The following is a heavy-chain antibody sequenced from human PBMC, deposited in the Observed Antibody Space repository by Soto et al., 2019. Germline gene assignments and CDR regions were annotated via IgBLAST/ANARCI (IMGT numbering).Heavy chain of an antibody. J-gene: IGHJ4*02. Sequence: QVQLVQSGSEVTKPGSSVKVSCKASGDTFSIYTISWVRQAPGQGLEWMGRVIPIFDITSYTQRFQGRVTITADKSTTTVYMELSSLRSEDTAVYYCARDRDNSNWPNFDFWGQGTLVTVSS. D-gene: IGHD6-13*01. CDR2: VIPIFDIT. CDR3: ARDRDNSNWPNFDF. CDR1: GDTFSIYT. V-gene: IGHV1-69*02.